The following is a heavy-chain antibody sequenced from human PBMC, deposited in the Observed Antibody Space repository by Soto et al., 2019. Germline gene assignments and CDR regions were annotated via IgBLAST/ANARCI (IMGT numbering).Heavy chain of an antibody. CDR2: ISGSGGST. D-gene: IGHD3-22*01. Sequence: PGGSLILSCAASGFTFSSYAMSWVRQAPGKWLEWVSAISGSGGSTYYADSVKGRFTISRDNSKNTLYLQMNSLRAEDTAVYYCAKDPAPYYDSSGYYQPYFDYWCQGXLVTVPS. CDR3: AKDPAPYYDSSGYYQPYFDY. V-gene: IGHV3-23*01. J-gene: IGHJ4*02. CDR1: GFTFSSYA.